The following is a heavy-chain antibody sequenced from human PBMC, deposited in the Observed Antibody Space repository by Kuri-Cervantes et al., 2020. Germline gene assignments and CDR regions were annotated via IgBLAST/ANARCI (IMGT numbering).Heavy chain of an antibody. D-gene: IGHD6-19*01. CDR3: ARARRSSGWYQNGNWFDP. J-gene: IGHJ5*02. CDR2: INHSGST. V-gene: IGHV4-34*01. CDR1: GGSISSYY. Sequence: SETLSLTCTVSGGSISSYYWSWIRQPPGKGLEWIGEINHSGSTNYNPSLKSRVTISVDTSKNQFSLKLSSVTAADTAVYYCARARRSSGWYQNGNWFDPWGQGTLVTVSS.